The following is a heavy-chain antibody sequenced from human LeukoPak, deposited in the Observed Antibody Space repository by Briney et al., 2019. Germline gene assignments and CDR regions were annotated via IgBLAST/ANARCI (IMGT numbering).Heavy chain of an antibody. Sequence: GGSLRLSCVASGFSFRGYDMYWVRQAPGKGLEWVANIKQDGSEKYYVDSVKGRFTISRDNAKNPLYLQMNSLRAEDTAVYYCARVRYDYVWGSYPNDYWGQGTLVTVSS. J-gene: IGHJ4*02. CDR3: ARVRYDYVWGSYPNDY. CDR1: GFSFRGYD. V-gene: IGHV3-7*01. CDR2: IKQDGSEK. D-gene: IGHD3-16*02.